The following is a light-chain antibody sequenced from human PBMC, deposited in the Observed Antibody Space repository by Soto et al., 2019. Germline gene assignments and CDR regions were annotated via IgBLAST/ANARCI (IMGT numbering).Light chain of an antibody. CDR3: QQYKTYSRT. CDR2: DGS. CDR1: QSINTW. J-gene: IGKJ1*01. V-gene: IGKV1-5*03. Sequence: DIQMTQSPSTLSASVGDRVTITCRASQSINTWLAWYQQKPGEAPKLLIYDGSTLERGVPSRFSGSGSGTEFPLTIISLQPDDFATLYCQQYKTYSRTFGQGTKVEVK.